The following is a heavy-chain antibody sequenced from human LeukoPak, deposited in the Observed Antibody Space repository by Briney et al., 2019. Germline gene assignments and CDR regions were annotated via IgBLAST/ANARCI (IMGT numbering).Heavy chain of an antibody. CDR1: GFTFSRYA. CDR2: ISYGGNNQ. Sequence: GRSLRLSCGASGFTFSRYAMNWVRQAPGQGLEWVAIISYGGNNQYYAESVKGRFTISRGNTKNTVYLQMNSLRPEDTAVYYCARAPDSSGYYYYFDYWGQGALVTVSS. V-gene: IGHV3-30-3*01. D-gene: IGHD3-22*01. J-gene: IGHJ4*02. CDR3: ARAPDSSGYYYYFDY.